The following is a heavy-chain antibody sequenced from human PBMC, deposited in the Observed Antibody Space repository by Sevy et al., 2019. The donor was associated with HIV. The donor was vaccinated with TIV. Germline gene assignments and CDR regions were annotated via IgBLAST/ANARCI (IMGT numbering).Heavy chain of an antibody. D-gene: IGHD4-17*01. J-gene: IGHJ4*02. Sequence: GGSLRLSCAASGFTFSGSTIYWVRQASGKGLEWIGRSRMKANAYATSYAAWVKGRFTISRDDSKNTAYLPMNSLKTEGTAVYYCSYGASGPYYFDYWGQGTLVTVSS. V-gene: IGHV3-73*01. CDR2: SRMKANAYAT. CDR3: SYGASGPYYFDY. CDR1: GFTFSGST.